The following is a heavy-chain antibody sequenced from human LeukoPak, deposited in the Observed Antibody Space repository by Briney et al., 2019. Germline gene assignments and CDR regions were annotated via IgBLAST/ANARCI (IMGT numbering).Heavy chain of an antibody. D-gene: IGHD1-26*01. CDR3: ARGRVGRGLGGD. V-gene: IGHV1-69*05. J-gene: IGHJ4*02. CDR2: IIPIFGTA. Sequence: ASVKVSCKASGGTFSSYAISWVRQAPGQGLEWMGGIIPIFGTANYAQKFQGRVTITTDESTSTAYMELSSLRSEDTAVYYCARGRVGRGLGGDWGQGTLVTVSS. CDR1: GGTFSSYA.